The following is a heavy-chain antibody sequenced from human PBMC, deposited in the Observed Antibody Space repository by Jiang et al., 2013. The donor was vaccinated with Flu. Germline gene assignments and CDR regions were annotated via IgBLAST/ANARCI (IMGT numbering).Heavy chain of an antibody. CDR2: INPSGGGT. Sequence: VKVSCKASGYTFTTYYIHWVRQAPGQGLEWMGVINPSGGGTNYAQKFQGRVAMTRDTSTSTVYMELSSLRSEDTAVYYCARGSYTSSWLFDYWGQGALVTVSS. V-gene: IGHV1-46*01. CDR3: ARGSYTSSWLFDY. D-gene: IGHD6-13*01. J-gene: IGHJ4*02. CDR1: GYTFTTYY.